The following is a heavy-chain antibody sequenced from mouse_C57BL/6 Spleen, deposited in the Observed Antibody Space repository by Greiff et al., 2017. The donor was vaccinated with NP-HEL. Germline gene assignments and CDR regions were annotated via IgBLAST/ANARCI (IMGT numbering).Heavy chain of an antibody. CDR3: TREGYSDWYFDV. CDR2: ISSGGDYI. D-gene: IGHD2-12*01. Sequence: EVQLVESGEGLVKPGGSLKLSCAASGFTFSSYAMSWVRQTPEKRLEWVAYISSGGDYIYYADTVKGRFTISRDNARNTLYLQMSSLKSEDTAMYYCTREGYSDWYFDVWGTGTTVTVSS. J-gene: IGHJ1*03. V-gene: IGHV5-9-1*02. CDR1: GFTFSSYA.